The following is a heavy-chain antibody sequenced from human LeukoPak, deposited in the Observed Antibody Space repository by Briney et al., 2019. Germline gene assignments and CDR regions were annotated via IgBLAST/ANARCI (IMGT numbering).Heavy chain of an antibody. CDR3: ARVSYDSSGYYYFDY. J-gene: IGHJ4*02. CDR2: ISTSGSTI. CDR1: GFTFSSYQ. V-gene: IGHV3-48*03. Sequence: GGSLRLSCAASGFTFSSYQMNWVRQAPGRGLEWVSYISTSGSTIYYADSVKGRFTISRDNAKNSLYLQMNSLRAEDTAVYYCARVSYDSSGYYYFDYWGQGTLVTVSS. D-gene: IGHD3-22*01.